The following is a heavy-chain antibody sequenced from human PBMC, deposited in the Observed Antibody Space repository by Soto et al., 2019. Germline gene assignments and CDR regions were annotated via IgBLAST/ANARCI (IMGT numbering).Heavy chain of an antibody. CDR3: ARVNRDIVVVPAAMSSNYYYYYYMDV. J-gene: IGHJ6*03. D-gene: IGHD2-2*01. CDR1: GYTFTSYG. V-gene: IGHV1-18*01. CDR2: ISAYNGNT. Sequence: GASVKVSCKASGYTFTSYGISWVRQAPGQGLEWMGWISAYNGNTNYAQKLQGRVTMTTDTSTSTAYMELRSLRSDDTAVYYCARVNRDIVVVPAAMSSNYYYYYYMDVWGKGTTVTVSS.